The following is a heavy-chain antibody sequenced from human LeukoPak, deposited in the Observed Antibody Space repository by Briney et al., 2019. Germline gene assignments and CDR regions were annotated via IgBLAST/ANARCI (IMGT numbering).Heavy chain of an antibody. D-gene: IGHD3-22*01. V-gene: IGHV3-21*01. Sequence: PGGSLSLTCAASGVTTSSYTWSWIRQAPGKGLEWVSSISSSSSYMKYADSVRGRFTISRDNAKTLLFLQMNSLRAEEKTWAYCRSEDYDDSSAYYYRNFQHWGQGTLVTVSS. CDR2: ISSSSSYM. CDR1: GVTTSSYT. J-gene: IGHJ1*01. CDR3: RSEDYDDSSAYYYRNFQH.